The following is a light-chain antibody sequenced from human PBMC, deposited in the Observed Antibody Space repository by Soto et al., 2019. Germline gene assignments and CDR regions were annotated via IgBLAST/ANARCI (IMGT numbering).Light chain of an antibody. CDR1: QSVSSY. J-gene: IGKJ4*01. V-gene: IGKV3-11*01. CDR2: DAS. Sequence: EIVLTQSPATLSLSPGERASLSCRASQSVSSYLAWYQQKPGQAPRLLIYDASNRATGIPARFSGSGSGTDFTLTISRLEPEDCAVYYCQQRNNWPQTFGGGTKVEIK. CDR3: QQRNNWPQT.